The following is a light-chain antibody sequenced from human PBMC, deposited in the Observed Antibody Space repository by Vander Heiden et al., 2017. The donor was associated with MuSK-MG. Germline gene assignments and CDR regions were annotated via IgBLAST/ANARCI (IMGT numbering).Light chain of an antibody. CDR2: RNN. CDR3: AAWDDSLSGPV. CDR1: SSNIGSNY. J-gene: IGLJ2*01. Sequence: QPVLTQPPSAPGTPGQRVTISCSGSSSNIGSNYVYWYQQLPGTAPKVLTYRNNQRPSGVPDRFSGSKSGTSASLAISGLRSEDEADYYCAAWDDSLSGPVFGGGTKLTVL. V-gene: IGLV1-47*01.